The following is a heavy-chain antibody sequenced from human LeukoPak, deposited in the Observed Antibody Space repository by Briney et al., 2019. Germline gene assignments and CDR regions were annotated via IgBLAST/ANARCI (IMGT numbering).Heavy chain of an antibody. CDR3: ARNFDYYDSSGLAGY. J-gene: IGHJ4*02. V-gene: IGHV1-69*13. CDR2: IIPIFGTA. D-gene: IGHD3-22*01. Sequence: SVKVSCKASGYTFTSYAISWVRQAPGQGLEWMGGIIPIFGTANYAQKFQGRVTITADESTSTAYMELSSLRSEDTAVYYYARNFDYYDSSGLAGYWGQGTLVTVSS. CDR1: GYTFTSYA.